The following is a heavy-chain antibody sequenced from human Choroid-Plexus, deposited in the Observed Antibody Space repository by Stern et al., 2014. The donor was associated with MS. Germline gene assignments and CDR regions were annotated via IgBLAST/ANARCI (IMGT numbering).Heavy chain of an antibody. CDR3: AKDRQYLTYFFDH. V-gene: IGHV3-30*18. Sequence: VQLVESGGGVVQPGRPLRLSCVASGFTLGSCAMHWVRQAPGKGLALVAGVSYDGSNKYYADSVKGRFTISRDNSQNTLYMQMSSLRPEDTAVYYCAKDRQYLTYFFDHWGQGSLVTVSS. J-gene: IGHJ5*02. CDR2: VSYDGSNK. CDR1: GFTLGSCA. D-gene: IGHD2/OR15-2a*01.